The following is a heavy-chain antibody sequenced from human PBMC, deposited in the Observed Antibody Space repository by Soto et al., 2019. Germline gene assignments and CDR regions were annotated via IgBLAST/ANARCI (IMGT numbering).Heavy chain of an antibody. CDR3: ARDLGELWPSVGGY. CDR2: IYYDGRNK. D-gene: IGHD1-26*01. J-gene: IGHJ4*02. CDR1: GFIFNTYG. Sequence: QVQLVESGGGVVQPGRSLRLSCAASGFIFNTYGMHWVRQAPGNGLEWVAVIYYDGRNKYYADSVKGRFTISRDNSKNTLNLQMNSLRVEDTAVYYCARDLGELWPSVGGYWGQGTLVTVSS. V-gene: IGHV3-33*01.